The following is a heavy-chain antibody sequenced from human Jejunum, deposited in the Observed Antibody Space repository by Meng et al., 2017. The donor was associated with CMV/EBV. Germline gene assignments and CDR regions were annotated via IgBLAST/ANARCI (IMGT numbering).Heavy chain of an antibody. CDR2: IKQDGSET. CDR3: VRDRFSGYCTGSSCPGVYYGMDV. D-gene: IGHD2-15*01. Sequence: SWVRQDPGKGMEWVAHIKQDGSETYYVDSVKGRFTVSRDNAKNSVYLKMNSLRAEDTAVYYCVRDRFSGYCTGSSCPGVYYGMDVWGQGTTVTVSS. V-gene: IGHV3-7*01. J-gene: IGHJ6*02.